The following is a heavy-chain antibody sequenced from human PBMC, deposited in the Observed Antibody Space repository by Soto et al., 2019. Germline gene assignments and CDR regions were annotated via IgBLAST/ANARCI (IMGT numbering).Heavy chain of an antibody. D-gene: IGHD3-10*01. Sequence: QVQLVQSGAEVKKPGASVKVSCKASGYTFTGYYMHWVRQAPGQGLEWMGWINPNSGGTNYAQKFQGRVTMTRDTSISTAYMELSRLRSDDTAVYYCARHGSGIFGYIYFDYWGQGTLVTVSS. J-gene: IGHJ4*02. CDR3: ARHGSGIFGYIYFDY. V-gene: IGHV1-2*02. CDR1: GYTFTGYY. CDR2: INPNSGGT.